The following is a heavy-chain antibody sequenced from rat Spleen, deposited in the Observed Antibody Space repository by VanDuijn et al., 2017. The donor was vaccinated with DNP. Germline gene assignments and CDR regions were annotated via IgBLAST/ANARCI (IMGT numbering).Heavy chain of an antibody. J-gene: IGHJ2*01. CDR3: TRGGITTVFY. D-gene: IGHD1-1*01. CDR1: GFSLTDYS. CDR2: ISSGGST. V-gene: IGHV2-19*01. Sequence: QVQLKESGPGMVQPSQTLSLTCTVSGFSLTDYSVHWVRQPPGKVLEWIAAISSGGSTYYNSALKSRLSISRDTSKSQVFLKMNSLQTEDTAIYYCTRGGITTVFYWGQGVMVTVSS.